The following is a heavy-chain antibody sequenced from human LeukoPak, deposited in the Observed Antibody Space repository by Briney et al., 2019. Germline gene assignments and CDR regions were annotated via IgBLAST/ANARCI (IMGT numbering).Heavy chain of an antibody. J-gene: IGHJ6*03. D-gene: IGHD1-26*01. CDR3: ARVYRLYGYYMDV. CDR1: GFTFSSYA. CDR2: ISSNGGST. Sequence: PGGSLRLSCAASGFTFSSYAMHWVRQAPGKGLEYVSAISSNGGSTYYANSVKGRFTICRDNSKNTLYLQMGSLRAEDMAVYYCARVYRLYGYYMDVWGKGTTVTISS. V-gene: IGHV3-64*01.